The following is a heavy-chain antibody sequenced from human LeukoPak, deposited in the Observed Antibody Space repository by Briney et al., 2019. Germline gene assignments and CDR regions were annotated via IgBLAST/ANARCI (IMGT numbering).Heavy chain of an antibody. D-gene: IGHD4-17*01. Sequence: PGGSLRLSCAASGFTFSDYYMSWIRQAPGKGLEWVSYISSSGSTIYYADSVKGRFTISRDNAKNSLYLQINSLRAEDTAVYYCARTSSRGDYVRYWGQGTLVTVSS. J-gene: IGHJ4*02. CDR1: GFTFSDYY. CDR3: ARTSSRGDYVRY. V-gene: IGHV3-11*01. CDR2: ISSSGSTI.